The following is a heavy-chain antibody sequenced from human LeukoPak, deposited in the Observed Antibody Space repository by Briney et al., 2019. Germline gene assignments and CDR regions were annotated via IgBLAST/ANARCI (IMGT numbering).Heavy chain of an antibody. CDR1: GGSFSGYY. V-gene: IGHV4-34*01. CDR3: ARGRYYDYVWGSYRIYFDY. CDR2: INHSGST. Sequence: SETLSLTCAVYGGSFSGYYWSWIRQPPGKGLEWIGEINHSGSTNYNPSLKSRVTISVDTSKNQFSLKLSSVTAADTAVYYCARGRYYDYVWGSYRIYFDYWGQGTLVTVSS. J-gene: IGHJ4*02. D-gene: IGHD3-16*02.